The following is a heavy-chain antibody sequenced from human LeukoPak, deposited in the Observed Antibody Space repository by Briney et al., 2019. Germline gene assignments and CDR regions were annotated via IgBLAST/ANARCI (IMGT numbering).Heavy chain of an antibody. V-gene: IGHV1-18*01. J-gene: IGHJ3*02. CDR1: GYTFTSYG. CDR2: ISAYNGNT. CDR3: ARDSWPGGSGWYGAFDI. Sequence: GASVKVSCKASGYTFTSYGISWVRQAPGQGLEWMGWISAYNGNTNYAQKLQGRVTMTTDTSTSTAYMELRSLRSDDTAVYYCARDSWPGGSGWYGAFDIWGQRTMVTVSS. D-gene: IGHD6-19*01.